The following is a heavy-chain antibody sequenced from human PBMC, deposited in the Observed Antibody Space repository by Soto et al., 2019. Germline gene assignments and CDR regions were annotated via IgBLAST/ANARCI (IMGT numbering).Heavy chain of an antibody. CDR1: GFTFSSYG. CDR3: ARGGSYFAHDAFDI. J-gene: IGHJ3*02. Sequence: PGGSLRLSCAASGFTFSSYGMHWVRQAPGKGLEWVAIIWYDGSNKYYADSVKGRFTISRDNSKNTLYLQMNSLRAEDTAVYYCARGGSYFAHDAFDIWGQGTMVTVSS. CDR2: IWYDGSNK. D-gene: IGHD1-26*01. V-gene: IGHV3-33*01.